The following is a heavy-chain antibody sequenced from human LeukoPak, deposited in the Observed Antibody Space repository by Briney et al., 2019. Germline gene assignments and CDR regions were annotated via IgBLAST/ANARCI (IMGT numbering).Heavy chain of an antibody. V-gene: IGHV3-23*01. D-gene: IGHD3-10*01. CDR3: AKEGRGSGITRFDP. Sequence: GGSLRLSCAASGFTFSDYYMSWIRQAPGKGLEWVSAISGSGGSTYYADSVKGRFTISRDNSKNTLYLQMNSLRAEDTAVYYCAKEGRGSGITRFDPWGQGTLVTVSS. J-gene: IGHJ5*02. CDR2: ISGSGGST. CDR1: GFTFSDYY.